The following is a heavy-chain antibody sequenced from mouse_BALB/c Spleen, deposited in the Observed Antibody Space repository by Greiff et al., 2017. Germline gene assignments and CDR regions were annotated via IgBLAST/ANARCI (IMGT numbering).Heavy chain of an antibody. CDR3: ASDPQSSTLGFAY. Sequence: EVQRVESGPGLVKPSQSLSLTCSVTGYSITSGYYWNWIRQFPGNKLEWMGYISYDGSNNYNPSLKNRISITRDTSKNQFFLKLNSVTTEDTATYYCASDPQSSTLGFAYWGQGTLVTVSA. CDR2: ISYDGSN. CDR1: GYSITSGYY. J-gene: IGHJ3*01. D-gene: IGHD4-1*02. V-gene: IGHV3-6*02.